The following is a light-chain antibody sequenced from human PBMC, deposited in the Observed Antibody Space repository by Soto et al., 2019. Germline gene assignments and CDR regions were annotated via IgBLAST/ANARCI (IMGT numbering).Light chain of an antibody. V-gene: IGLV2-14*03. CDR1: SSDVGGYNY. Sequence: QSALTQPASVSGSPGQSITISCTGTSSDVGGYNYVSWYQQHPGKAPKFMIYDVSNRPSGVSNRFSGSKSGNTASLTISGLQAEDEADYYCTSYTTSNTVVFGGGTKLTVL. J-gene: IGLJ3*02. CDR3: TSYTTSNTVV. CDR2: DVS.